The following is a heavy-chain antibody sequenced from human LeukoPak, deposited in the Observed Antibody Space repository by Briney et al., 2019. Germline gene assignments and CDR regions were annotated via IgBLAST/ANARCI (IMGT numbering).Heavy chain of an antibody. J-gene: IGHJ3*02. Sequence: PSETLSLTCTVSGGSISSYYWSWIRQRPGKGLEWIGYIYYSGSTDYNPSLKSRVTLSLATTKNQFSLKLCSMTNADTTVYYCGVEASQDDAFNIWGQGTMVTVSS. D-gene: IGHD5/OR15-5a*01. V-gene: IGHV4-59*08. CDR1: GGSISSYY. CDR2: IYYSGST. CDR3: GVEASQDDAFNI.